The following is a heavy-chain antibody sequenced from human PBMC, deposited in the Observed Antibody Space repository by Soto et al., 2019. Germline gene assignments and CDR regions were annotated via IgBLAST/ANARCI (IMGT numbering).Heavy chain of an antibody. CDR3: ARALTTVTTGGWFDP. D-gene: IGHD4-17*01. CDR2: INAGNGNT. Sequence: GASVKVSCKASGITFSTYAIHWVRQAPGQRLEWMGWINAGNGNTRYSQKFQGRVTLTRDTSASTAYMELSSLRSEDTAVYYCARALTTVTTGGWFDPWGQGTLVTVSS. V-gene: IGHV1-3*01. CDR1: GITFSTYA. J-gene: IGHJ5*02.